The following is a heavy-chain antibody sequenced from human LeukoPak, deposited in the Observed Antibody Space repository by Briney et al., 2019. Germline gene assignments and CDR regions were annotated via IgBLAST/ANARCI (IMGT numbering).Heavy chain of an antibody. Sequence: GGSLRLSCAASGFTFSSYVMHWVRQAPGKGLEWVAVIWYDGSNKYYADSVKGRFTISRDNSKNTLYLQMNSLRAEDTAVYYCAKAGATNGAPGPFDIWGQGTMVTVSS. CDR2: IWYDGSNK. D-gene: IGHD1-26*01. CDR1: GFTFSSYV. J-gene: IGHJ3*02. V-gene: IGHV3-33*06. CDR3: AKAGATNGAPGPFDI.